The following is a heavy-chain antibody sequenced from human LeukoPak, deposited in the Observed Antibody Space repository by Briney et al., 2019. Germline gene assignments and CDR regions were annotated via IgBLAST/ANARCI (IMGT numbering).Heavy chain of an antibody. V-gene: IGHV1-18*01. CDR3: ARDHLDGITGTTQPIFDY. Sequence: GASVKVSCKASGYTFTSYGISWVRQAPGQGLEWMGWISAYNGNTNYAQKLQGRVTMTTDTSTSTAYMELRSLRSDDTAVYYCARDHLDGITGTTQPIFDYWGQGTLVTVSS. CDR1: GYTFTSYG. CDR2: ISAYNGNT. J-gene: IGHJ4*02. D-gene: IGHD1-7*01.